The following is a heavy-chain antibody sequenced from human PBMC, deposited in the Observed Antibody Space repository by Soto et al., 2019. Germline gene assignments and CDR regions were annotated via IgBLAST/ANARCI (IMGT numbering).Heavy chain of an antibody. D-gene: IGHD2-2*01. V-gene: IGHV1-3*01. J-gene: IGHJ6*03. CDR2: INAGNGNT. Sequence: ASVKVSCKASGYTFTSYAMHWVRQAPGQRLEWMGWINAGNGNTKYSQKFQGRVTITRDTSASTAYMELSSLRSEDTAVYYCARDGEYCSSTSCYDLDYYYYMDVWGKGTTVTVSS. CDR1: GYTFTSYA. CDR3: ARDGEYCSSTSCYDLDYYYYMDV.